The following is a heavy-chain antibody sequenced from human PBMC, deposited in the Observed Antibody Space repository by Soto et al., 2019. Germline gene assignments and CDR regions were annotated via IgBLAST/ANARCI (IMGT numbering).Heavy chain of an antibody. Sequence: ASVKVSCKASGYTFTGYYMHWVRQAPGQGLEWVGWINPNSGGTNYAQKFQGWVTMTRDTSISTAYMELSRLRSDDTAVYYCARDRKDYDFWSGYYRPYYYYGMDVWGQGTTVTVS. J-gene: IGHJ6*02. CDR2: INPNSGGT. CDR1: GYTFTGYY. V-gene: IGHV1-2*04. CDR3: ARDRKDYDFWSGYYRPYYYYGMDV. D-gene: IGHD3-3*01.